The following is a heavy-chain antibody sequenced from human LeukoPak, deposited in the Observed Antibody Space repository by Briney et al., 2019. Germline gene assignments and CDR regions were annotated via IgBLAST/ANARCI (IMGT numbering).Heavy chain of an antibody. J-gene: IGHJ4*02. CDR2: IYYSGST. V-gene: IGHV4-31*03. CDR1: GDFISSGGFY. Sequence: SETLSLTCTVSGDFISSGGFYWSWIRQHPGKGLEWIGYIYYSGSTNYNPSLKSRVTISVDTSKNQFSLKLSSVTAADTAVYYCARALVRGVKYYFDYWGQGTLVTVSS. CDR3: ARALVRGVKYYFDY. D-gene: IGHD3-10*01.